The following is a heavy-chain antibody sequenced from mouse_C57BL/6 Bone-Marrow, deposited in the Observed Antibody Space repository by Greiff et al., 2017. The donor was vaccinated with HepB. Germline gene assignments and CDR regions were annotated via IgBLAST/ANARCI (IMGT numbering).Heavy chain of an antibody. V-gene: IGHV1-80*01. CDR3: ARGGDYDGDWYFDV. CDR2: IYPGDGDT. Sequence: QVQLQQSGAELVKPGASVKISCKASGYAFSSYWMNWVKQRPGKGLEWIGQIYPGDGDTNYNGKFKGKATLTADKSSSTAYMQLSSLTSEDSAVYVCARGGDYDGDWYFDVWGTGTTVTVSS. J-gene: IGHJ1*03. CDR1: GYAFSSYW. D-gene: IGHD2-4*01.